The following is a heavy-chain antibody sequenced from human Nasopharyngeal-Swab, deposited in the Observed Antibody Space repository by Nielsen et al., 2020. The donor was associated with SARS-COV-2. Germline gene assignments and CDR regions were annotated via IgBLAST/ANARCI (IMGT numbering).Heavy chain of an antibody. J-gene: IGHJ4*02. CDR3: ARVGGYYDSSGYGGDFDY. CDR1: GFTFSSYS. CDR2: ISSSSSYI. Sequence: GESLKISCAASGFTFSSYSMNRVRQAPGKGLEWVSSISSSSSYIYYADSVKGRFTISRDNAKNSLYLQMNSLRAEDTAVYYCARVGGYYDSSGYGGDFDYWGQGTLVTVSS. V-gene: IGHV3-21*01. D-gene: IGHD3-22*01.